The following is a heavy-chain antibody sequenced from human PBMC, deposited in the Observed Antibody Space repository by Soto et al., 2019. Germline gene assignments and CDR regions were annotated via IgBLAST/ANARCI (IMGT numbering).Heavy chain of an antibody. CDR2: INSDGSHT. V-gene: IGHV3-74*01. CDR1: GFTFFAYW. Sequence: EVQLVESGGGLVQPGGSLRLSCAASGFTFFAYWIHWVRQVPGKGLVWVSRINSDGSHTSYADTVRGRFTTSREYSKNTVNVQMNSLTAEQTTIYYCAKAGVYGDYASANWFASWGQGSLVTVSS. D-gene: IGHD4-17*01. J-gene: IGHJ5*01. CDR3: AKAGVYGDYASANWFAS.